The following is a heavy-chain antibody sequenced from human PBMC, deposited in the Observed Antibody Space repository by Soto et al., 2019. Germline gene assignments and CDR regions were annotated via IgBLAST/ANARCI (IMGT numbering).Heavy chain of an antibody. CDR2: IIPIFGTA. V-gene: IGHV1-69*13. J-gene: IGHJ6*02. Sequence: AASVKVSCKASGGTFSSYAISWVRQAPGQGLEWMGGIIPIFGTANYAQKFQGRVTITADESTSTAYMELSSLRSEDTAVYYCASGSGSYYYYYGMDVWGQGTTVTVSS. CDR3: ASGSGSYYYYYGMDV. D-gene: IGHD1-26*01. CDR1: GGTFSSYA.